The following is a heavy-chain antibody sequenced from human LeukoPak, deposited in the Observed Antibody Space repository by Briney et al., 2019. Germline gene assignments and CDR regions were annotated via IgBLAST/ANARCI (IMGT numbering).Heavy chain of an antibody. J-gene: IGHJ1*01. CDR1: GYTFTSYY. CDR3: ARGSYYDSSGYYYRAEYFQH. V-gene: IGHV1-46*01. CDR2: INPSGGST. Sequence: ASVKVSCKASGYTFTSYYMHWVRQAPGQGLERMGIINPSGGSTSYAQKFQGRVTMTRDTSTSTVYMELSSLRSEDTAVYYCARGSYYDSSGYYYRAEYFQHWGQGTLVTVSS. D-gene: IGHD3-22*01.